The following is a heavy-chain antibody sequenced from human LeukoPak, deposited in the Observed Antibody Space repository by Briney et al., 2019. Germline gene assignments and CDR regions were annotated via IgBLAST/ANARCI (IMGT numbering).Heavy chain of an antibody. D-gene: IGHD6-6*01. V-gene: IGHV4-34*01. J-gene: IGHJ4*02. Sequence: SETLSLTCAVYGGSFSGYYCSWIRQPPGKGLEWIGEINHSGSTNYNPSLKSRVTISVDTSKNQFSLKLSSVTAADTAFYYCARLSSSSYFFDYWGQGTLVTVSS. CDR2: INHSGST. CDR3: ARLSSSSYFFDY. CDR1: GGSFSGYY.